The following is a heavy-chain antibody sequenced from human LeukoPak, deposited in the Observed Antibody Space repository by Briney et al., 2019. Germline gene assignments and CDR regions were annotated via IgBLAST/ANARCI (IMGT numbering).Heavy chain of an antibody. CDR1: GFTFSSYS. J-gene: IGHJ5*02. CDR3: ARDKDFWSGRPNWFDP. D-gene: IGHD3-3*01. Sequence: GGSLRLSCAASGFTFSSYSMNWVRQAPGKGLEWVSYISSSSSTIYYADSVKGRFTISRDNAKNPLYLQMNSLRAEDTAVYYCARDKDFWSGRPNWFDPWGQGTLVTVSS. V-gene: IGHV3-48*01. CDR2: ISSSSSTI.